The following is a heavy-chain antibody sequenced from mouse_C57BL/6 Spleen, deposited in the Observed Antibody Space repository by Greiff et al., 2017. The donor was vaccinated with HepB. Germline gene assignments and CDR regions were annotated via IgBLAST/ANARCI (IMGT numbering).Heavy chain of an antibody. CDR1: GFSLTSYG. V-gene: IGHV2-2*01. CDR3: APQLGMGFAY. Sequence: VQLQQSGPGLVQPSQSLSITCTVSGFSLTSYGVHWVRQSPGKGLEWLGVIWSGGSTDYNAAFISRLSISKDNSKSQVFFKMNSLQADDTAIYYCAPQLGMGFAYWGQGTLVTVSA. CDR2: IWSGGST. D-gene: IGHD4-1*02. J-gene: IGHJ3*01.